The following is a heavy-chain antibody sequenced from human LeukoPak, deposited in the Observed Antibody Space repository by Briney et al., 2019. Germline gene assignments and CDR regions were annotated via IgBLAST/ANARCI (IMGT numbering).Heavy chain of an antibody. J-gene: IGHJ4*02. CDR3: AKVQQALLWFGELLTLDY. CDR1: GFTFYDYG. V-gene: IGHV3-23*01. Sequence: GGSLRLSCAASGFTFYDYGMSWVRQAPGKGLEWVSAISGSGGSTYYADSVKGRFTISRDNSKNTLYLQMNSLRAEDTAVYYCAKVQQALLWFGELLTLDYWGQGTLVTVSS. CDR2: ISGSGGST. D-gene: IGHD3-10*01.